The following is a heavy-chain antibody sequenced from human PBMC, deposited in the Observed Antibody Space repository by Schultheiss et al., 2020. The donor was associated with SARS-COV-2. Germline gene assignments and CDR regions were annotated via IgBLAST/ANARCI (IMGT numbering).Heavy chain of an antibody. J-gene: IGHJ6*02. CDR2: IYTSGST. CDR3: AREETPGSGMDV. V-gene: IGHV4-59*10. Sequence: SQTLSLTCAVYGGSFSGYYWSWIRQPPGKGLEWIGRIYTSGSTNYNPSLKSRVTISVDTSKNQFSLKLSSVTAADTAVYYCAREETPGSGMDVWGQGTTVTVSS. CDR1: GGSFSGYY. D-gene: IGHD3-10*01.